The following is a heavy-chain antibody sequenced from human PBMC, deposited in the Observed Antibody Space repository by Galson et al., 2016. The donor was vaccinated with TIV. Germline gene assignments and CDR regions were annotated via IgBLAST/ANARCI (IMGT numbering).Heavy chain of an antibody. J-gene: IGHJ4*02. Sequence: SLRLSCAVSGFPFRSYNMNWVRQAPGKGLEWVSGISSGGTTYYADSVKGRLTVSRDNSKNTLYLQMSSLRAEDTAVYFCARRDVRGITVVRGVQYYFDYWGQGTLVTVSS. V-gene: IGHV3-23*01. CDR2: ISSGGTT. D-gene: IGHD3-10*01. CDR3: ARRDVRGITVVRGVQYYFDY. CDR1: GFPFRSYN.